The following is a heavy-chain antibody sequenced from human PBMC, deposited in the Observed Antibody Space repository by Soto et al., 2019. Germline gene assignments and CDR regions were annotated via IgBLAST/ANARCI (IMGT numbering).Heavy chain of an antibody. CDR3: ARYYGDYKNYFDY. CDR1: GGSISGSTNS. J-gene: IGHJ4*02. Sequence: SETLSLTCGVSGGSISGSTNSWNWIRQPPGEGLEWIGHIYHSGTTYNNPSLNSRVTLSVDTSKNQFSLKLNSVTAADTAVYYCARYYGDYKNYFDYWGQGTLVTVSS. CDR2: IYHSGTT. V-gene: IGHV4-30-2*03. D-gene: IGHD4-17*01.